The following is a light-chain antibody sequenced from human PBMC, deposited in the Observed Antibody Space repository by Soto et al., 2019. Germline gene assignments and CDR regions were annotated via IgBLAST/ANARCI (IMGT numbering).Light chain of an antibody. J-gene: IGKJ3*01. Sequence: EIVLTQSPGTLSLSPGERATLSCRASQSVSSSYLAWYQQKPGQAHRLLIYGASSRATGIPDRFSGSGYVTDFTLSISRLEPEDYAVYYCQQYGSSPLTFGPGTKVDIK. V-gene: IGKV3-20*01. CDR1: QSVSSSY. CDR2: GAS. CDR3: QQYGSSPLT.